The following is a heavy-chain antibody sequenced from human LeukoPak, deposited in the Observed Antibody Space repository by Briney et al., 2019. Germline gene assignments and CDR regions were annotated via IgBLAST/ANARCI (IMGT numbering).Heavy chain of an antibody. D-gene: IGHD3-10*01. V-gene: IGHV3-23*01. J-gene: IGHJ5*02. CDR1: GFTFSSYA. CDR3: AKVRVRGVIIVTNWFDP. Sequence: GGSRRLSCAASGFTFSSYAMSWVRQAPGKGLEWVSAISGSGGSTYYADSVKGRFTISRDNSKNTLYLQMNSLRAEDTAVYYCAKVRVRGVIIVTNWFDPWGQGTLVTVSS. CDR2: ISGSGGST.